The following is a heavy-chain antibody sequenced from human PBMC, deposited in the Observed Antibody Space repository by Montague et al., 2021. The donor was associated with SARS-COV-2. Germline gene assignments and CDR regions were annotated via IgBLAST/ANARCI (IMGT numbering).Heavy chain of an antibody. CDR2: VLYTDYT. CDR1: GASISSNTW. CDR3: ATVARGCSATSCYLSS. J-gene: IGHJ4*02. V-gene: IGHV4-4*02. Sequence: SETLSLTCGVSGASISSNTWWNWVRQSPGKGLEWIGEVLYTDYTNYNPSLKSRLTISLDKSKNQVSLRLTSVTAADTAVDYCATVARGCSATSCYLSSWGPGTLVTVSS. D-gene: IGHD2-2*01.